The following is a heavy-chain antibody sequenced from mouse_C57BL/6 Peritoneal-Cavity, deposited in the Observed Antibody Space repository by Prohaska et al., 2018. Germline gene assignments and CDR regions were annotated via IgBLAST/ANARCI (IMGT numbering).Heavy chain of an antibody. CDR1: GFTFTDYY. D-gene: IGHD1-1*01. V-gene: IGHV7-3*01. CDR2: IRNKANGYTT. Sequence: EVKLVESGGGLVQPGGSLSLSCAASGFTFTDYYMSWVRQPPGKPLEWLGFIRNKANGYTTEYSASVKGRFTISRDNSQSILYLQMNALRAEDSATYYCARSTVVFDYWGQGTTLTVSS. CDR3: ARSTVVFDY. J-gene: IGHJ2*01.